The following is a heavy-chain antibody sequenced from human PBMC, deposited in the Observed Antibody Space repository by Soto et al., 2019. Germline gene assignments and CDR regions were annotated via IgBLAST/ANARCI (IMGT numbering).Heavy chain of an antibody. CDR2: IYYSGST. D-gene: IGHD2-2*01. Sequence: QVQLQESGPGLVKPSETLSLTCTVSGGSISSYYWSWIRQPLGNGLEWIGYIYYSGSTNYNPSLKSRVTISVDTSKNQFSLKLSSVTAADTAVYYCARVGCSSTSCYEGYYYYGMDVWGQGTTVTVSS. V-gene: IGHV4-59*01. J-gene: IGHJ6*02. CDR1: GGSISSYY. CDR3: ARVGCSSTSCYEGYYYYGMDV.